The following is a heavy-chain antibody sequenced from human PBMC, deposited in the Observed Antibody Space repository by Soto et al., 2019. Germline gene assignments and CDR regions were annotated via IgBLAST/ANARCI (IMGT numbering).Heavy chain of an antibody. CDR3: AIVLSLLVTEVDYFDY. J-gene: IGHJ4*02. Sequence: QVQLVQSGGEVMQPGASVKVSCKASGYTFTNYGISWVRQAPGQGLEWMGWINAYNGNANFAQRLQGTVTMTTDTYPGSAYMELRSLRSDDTAVYYCAIVLSLLVTEVDYFDYWGRGTLGTVSS. V-gene: IGHV1-18*01. D-gene: IGHD2-15*01. CDR2: INAYNGNA. CDR1: GYTFTNYG.